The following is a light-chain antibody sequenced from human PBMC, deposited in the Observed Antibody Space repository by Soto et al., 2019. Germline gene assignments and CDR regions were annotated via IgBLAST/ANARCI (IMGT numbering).Light chain of an antibody. J-gene: IGKJ5*01. CDR1: QSVSSY. Sequence: VLTQSPATLSLSPGDSATLSCRGSQSVSSYLAWYQQKPGQAPRLLIYDTYTRATGIPARFSGSGSGTEFTLTISSLQSEDFAVYYCQQYNNWPPITFGQGTRLEIK. CDR2: DTY. V-gene: IGKV3-15*01. CDR3: QQYNNWPPIT.